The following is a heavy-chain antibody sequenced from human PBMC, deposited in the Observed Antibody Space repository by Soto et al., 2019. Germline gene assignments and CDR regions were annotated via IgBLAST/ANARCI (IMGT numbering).Heavy chain of an antibody. CDR1: GGSVSSGSYY. J-gene: IGHJ4*02. CDR3: ARGRGVTLDY. V-gene: IGHV4-61*01. D-gene: IGHD2-21*02. Sequence: SETLSLTCTVSGGSVSSGSYYWSWIRQPPGKGLEWIGYIYYSGSTNYNPSLKSRVTISVDTSKNQFSLKLSSVTAADTAVYYCARGRGVTLDYWGQGTLVTVSS. CDR2: IYYSGST.